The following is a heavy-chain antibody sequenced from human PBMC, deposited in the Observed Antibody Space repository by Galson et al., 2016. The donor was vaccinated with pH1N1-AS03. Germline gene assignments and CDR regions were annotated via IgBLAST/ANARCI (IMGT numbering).Heavy chain of an antibody. CDR3: ARAAPFDP. J-gene: IGHJ5*02. D-gene: IGHD2-15*01. V-gene: IGHV1-18*04. CDR2: ISPYNGNT. CDR1: YTFPNFG. Sequence: YTFPNFGMSWVRQAPGQGLEWMGWISPYNGNTQYAQRLEGRVTMTTDTSTNTAYLELRSLTYDDTAVYYCARAAPFDPWGHGTLVIVSS.